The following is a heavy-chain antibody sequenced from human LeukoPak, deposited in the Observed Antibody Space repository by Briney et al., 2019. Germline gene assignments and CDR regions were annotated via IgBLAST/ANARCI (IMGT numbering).Heavy chain of an antibody. CDR1: GGSISSSSYY. Sequence: SETLSLTCTVSGGSISSSSYYWGWIRQPPGKGLEWIGSIYYSGSTYYNPSPKSRATISVDTSKNQFSLKLSSVTAADTAVYYCARDSGVRQWLVRNNWFDPWGQGTLVTVSS. CDR3: ARDSGVRQWLVRNNWFDP. J-gene: IGHJ5*02. CDR2: IYYSGST. V-gene: IGHV4-39*07. D-gene: IGHD6-19*01.